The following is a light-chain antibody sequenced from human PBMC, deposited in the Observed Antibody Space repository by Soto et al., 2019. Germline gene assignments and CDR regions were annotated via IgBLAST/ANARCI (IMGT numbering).Light chain of an antibody. CDR2: DVS. CDR3: SSYTSSSTVV. CDR1: SSDVGGYNN. V-gene: IGLV2-14*01. J-gene: IGLJ2*01. Sequence: QSALTQHASVSGSPGRSITISCTETSSDVGGYNNVSWYQQHPGKAPKLMIYDVSNRPSGVSNRFSGSKSGNTASLTISGLQAEDEADYYCSSYTSSSTVVFGGGTKLTVL.